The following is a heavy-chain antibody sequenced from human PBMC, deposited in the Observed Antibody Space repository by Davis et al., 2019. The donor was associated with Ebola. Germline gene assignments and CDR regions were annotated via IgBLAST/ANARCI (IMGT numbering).Heavy chain of an antibody. J-gene: IGHJ4*02. D-gene: IGHD1-1*01. Sequence: KFQGRVTITRDTSASTAYMELRSLRSDDTAVYYCARLRAGTGLHFDYWGQGTLVTVSS. CDR3: ARLRAGTGLHFDY. V-gene: IGHV1-3*01.